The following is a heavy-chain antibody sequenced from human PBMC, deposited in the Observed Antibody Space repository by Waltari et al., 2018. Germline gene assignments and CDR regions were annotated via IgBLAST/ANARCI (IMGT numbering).Heavy chain of an antibody. CDR3: ARDNYGQRDY. J-gene: IGHJ4*02. CDR2: MNLNNGKT. CDR1: GYKFTTYD. D-gene: IGHD4-17*01. Sequence: QVQLVQSGTEVKKPGASVKVSCKASGYKFTTYDINWMRQGTGQGLEWLGWMNLNNGKTGYAQNFQGRLTLTRDTSINTAYMELNSLTSEDTAVYFCARDNYGQRDYWGQGTLVTVSS. V-gene: IGHV1-8*01.